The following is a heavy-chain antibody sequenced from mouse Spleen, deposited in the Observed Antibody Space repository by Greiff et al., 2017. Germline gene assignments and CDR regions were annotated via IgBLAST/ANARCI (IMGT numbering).Heavy chain of an antibody. CDR1: GYTLTSYW. Sequence: HVQLQQPGAELVKPGASVKLSCKASGYTLTSYWMHWVKQRPGRGLEWIGRIDPNSGGTKYNEKFKSKATLTVDKPSSTAYMQLSSLTSEDSAVYYCAREEKLLRSYAMDYWGQGTSVTVSS. V-gene: IGHV1-72*01. CDR2: IDPNSGGT. D-gene: IGHD1-1*01. CDR3: AREEKLLRSYAMDY. J-gene: IGHJ4*01.